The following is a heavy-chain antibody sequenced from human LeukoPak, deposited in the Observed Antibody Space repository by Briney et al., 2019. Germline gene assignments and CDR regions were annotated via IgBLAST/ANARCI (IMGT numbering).Heavy chain of an antibody. J-gene: IGHJ4*02. CDR1: GGSISSSSYY. CDR3: ARQVVSRIAEPDNFDY. Sequence: PSETLSLTCTVSGGSISSSSYYWGWIRQPPGKGLEWIGSIYYSGSTYYNPSLKSRVTISVDTSKNQFSLKLSSVTAADTAVYYCARQVVSRIAEPDNFDYWGQGTLVTVSS. CDR2: IYYSGST. D-gene: IGHD6-13*01. V-gene: IGHV4-39*01.